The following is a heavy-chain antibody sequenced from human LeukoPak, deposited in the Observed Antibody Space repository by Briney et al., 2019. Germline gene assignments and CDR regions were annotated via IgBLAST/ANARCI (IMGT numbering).Heavy chain of an antibody. D-gene: IGHD3-22*01. J-gene: IGHJ3*02. CDR2: ISGSGGST. CDR3: AKVNWYYYDSSGYYPSHGAFDI. Sequence: PGGSLRLSCAASGFTFSSYAMSWVRQAPGKGPEWVSAISGSGGSTYYADSVKGRFTISRDNSKNTLYLQMNSLRAEDTAVYYCAKVNWYYYDSSGYYPSHGAFDIWGQGTMVTVSS. V-gene: IGHV3-23*01. CDR1: GFTFSSYA.